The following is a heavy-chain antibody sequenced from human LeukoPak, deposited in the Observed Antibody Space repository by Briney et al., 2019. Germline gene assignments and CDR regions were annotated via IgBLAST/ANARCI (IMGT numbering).Heavy chain of an antibody. J-gene: IGHJ4*02. CDR2: ISSSSYI. Sequence: GGSLRLSCAASGFTFSSYSMNWVRQAPGKGLEWVSSISSSSYIYYADSVKGRFTISRDNAKNSLYLQMNSLRAEDTAVYYCARGTIEPTADYWGQGTLVTVSS. V-gene: IGHV3-21*01. CDR3: ARGTIEPTADY. D-gene: IGHD5-12*01. CDR1: GFTFSSYS.